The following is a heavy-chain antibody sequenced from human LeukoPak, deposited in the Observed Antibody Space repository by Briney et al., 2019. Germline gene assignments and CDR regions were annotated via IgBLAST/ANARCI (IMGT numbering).Heavy chain of an antibody. CDR1: GGTFSSYA. Sequence: SVKVSCKASGGTFSSYANSWVRQAPGQGLEWMGGIIPIFGTANYAQKFQGRVTITADESTSTAYMELSSLRSEDTAVYYCARDGAMVTDYYYGMDVWGQGTTVTVSS. CDR3: ARDGAMVTDYYYGMDV. CDR2: IIPIFGTA. V-gene: IGHV1-69*13. D-gene: IGHD5-18*01. J-gene: IGHJ6*02.